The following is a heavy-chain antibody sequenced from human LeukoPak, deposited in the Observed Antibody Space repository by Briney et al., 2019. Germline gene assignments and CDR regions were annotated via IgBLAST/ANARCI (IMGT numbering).Heavy chain of an antibody. CDR2: INPNSGGT. CDR3: ASRGYCSSTSCYAPSSYYYYYYMDV. D-gene: IGHD2-2*01. V-gene: IGHV1-2*02. J-gene: IGHJ6*03. CDR1: GYTFTGYY. Sequence: ASVKVSCKASGYTFTGYYMHWVRQAPEQGLEWMGWINPNSGGTNYAQKFQGRVTMTRDTSISTAYMELSRLRSDDTAVYYCASRGYCSSTSCYAPSSYYYYYYMDVWGKGTTVTVSS.